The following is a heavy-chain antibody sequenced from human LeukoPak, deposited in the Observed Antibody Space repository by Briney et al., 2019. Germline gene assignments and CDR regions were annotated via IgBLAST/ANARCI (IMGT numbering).Heavy chain of an antibody. D-gene: IGHD1-1*01. CDR1: GFTFTSYE. Sequence: GGSLRLSRAASGFTFTSYEMNWVRQAPGKGLEWVSYITISGITIYYADSVKGRFTISRDNAKNSLYLQMTSLRAEDTAVYYCARTTPFDYWGQGTLVTVSS. J-gene: IGHJ4*02. CDR2: ITISGITI. CDR3: ARTTPFDY. V-gene: IGHV3-48*03.